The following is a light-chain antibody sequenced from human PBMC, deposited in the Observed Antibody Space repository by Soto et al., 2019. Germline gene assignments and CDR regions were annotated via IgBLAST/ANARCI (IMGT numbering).Light chain of an antibody. CDR1: QSVSSY. V-gene: IGKV3-11*01. J-gene: IGKJ1*01. Sequence: VLTQSPATLSLSPGERATLSCRASQSVSSYLAWYQQKPGQAPRLLIYEASNRATGVPARFSGSGSGTDFTLTISSLEPEDFAVYYCQHRTNWPRTFGQGTKVEIK. CDR2: EAS. CDR3: QHRTNWPRT.